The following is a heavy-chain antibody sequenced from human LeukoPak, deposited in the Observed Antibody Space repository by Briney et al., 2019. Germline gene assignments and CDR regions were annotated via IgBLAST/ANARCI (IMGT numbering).Heavy chain of an antibody. Sequence: SETLSLTCTVSGYSISSGYYWGWIRQPPGKGLEWIGSIYHSGSTYYNPSLKSRVTISVDTSKNQFSLKLSPVTAADTAVYYCARVDGYSGYAPADYFDYWGQGTLVTVSS. D-gene: IGHD5-12*01. CDR1: GYSISSGYY. V-gene: IGHV4-38-2*02. CDR2: IYHSGST. J-gene: IGHJ4*02. CDR3: ARVDGYSGYAPADYFDY.